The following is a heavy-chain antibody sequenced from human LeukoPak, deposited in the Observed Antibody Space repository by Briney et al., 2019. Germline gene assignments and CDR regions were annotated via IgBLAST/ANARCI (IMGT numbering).Heavy chain of an antibody. CDR2: IDTKTGNP. V-gene: IGHV7-4-1*02. CDR1: GYTFSSCA. CDR3: AIHPSDSSGYFSY. D-gene: IGHD3-22*01. Sequence: ASVKVSCKASGYTFSSCAINWVRQAPGQGLEYMGWIDTKTGNPTYAQGFTGRFVFSLDTSVSTAYLQISSLKAEDTAVYYCAIHPSDSSGYFSYWGQGTLVTVSS. J-gene: IGHJ4*02.